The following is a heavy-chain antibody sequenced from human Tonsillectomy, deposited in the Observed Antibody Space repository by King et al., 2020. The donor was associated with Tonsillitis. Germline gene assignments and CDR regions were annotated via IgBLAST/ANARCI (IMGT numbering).Heavy chain of an antibody. CDR2: RWYDGSNK. D-gene: IGHD2-2*01. Sequence: VQLVESGGGVVQPGRSLRLSCAASGFTFSSYGMHWVRQAPGKGLEWVAVRWYDGSNKYYADSVKGRFPTSRDNSKNTLYLQMNSLRAEDTAVYYCARAYCSSTSCYGYFDYWGQGTLVTVSS. CDR1: GFTFSSYG. CDR3: ARAYCSSTSCYGYFDY. V-gene: IGHV3-33*01. J-gene: IGHJ4*02.